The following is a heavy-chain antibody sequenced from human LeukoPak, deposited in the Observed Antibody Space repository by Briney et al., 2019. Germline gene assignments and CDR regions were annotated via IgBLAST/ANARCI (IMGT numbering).Heavy chain of an antibody. D-gene: IGHD3-3*01. CDR1: GFTFSRHG. CDR3: VRGSLASGVVVYYYYYLDV. V-gene: IGHV3-48*01. Sequence: GSLRLSCAASGFTFSRHGMHWVRQAPGMGLEWLSYISASRGITYYADSVKGRFTISRDNAKNSLYLQMNSLRAEDTAVYYCVRGSLASGVVVYYYYYLDVWGKGTTVTVSS. CDR2: ISASRGIT. J-gene: IGHJ6*03.